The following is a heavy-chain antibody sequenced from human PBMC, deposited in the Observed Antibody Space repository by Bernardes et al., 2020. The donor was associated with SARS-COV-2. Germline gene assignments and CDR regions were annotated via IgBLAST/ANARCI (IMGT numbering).Heavy chain of an antibody. Sequence: GGSLRLSCAASGFRFSAFGMNWLRQAPGKGLEWVSAISTSGTNTYYADSVKGRFTMSRDNSKNTIYLEMRSLRVDDTAIYYCGKNWAGIYWGCDHWGQGTQVTVSS. J-gene: IGHJ5*02. CDR2: ISTSGTNT. V-gene: IGHV3-23*05. D-gene: IGHD5-12*01. CDR3: GKNWAGIYWGCDH. CDR1: GFRFSAFG.